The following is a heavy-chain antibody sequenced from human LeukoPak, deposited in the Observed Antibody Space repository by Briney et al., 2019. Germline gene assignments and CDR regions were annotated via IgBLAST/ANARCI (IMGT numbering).Heavy chain of an antibody. J-gene: IGHJ4*02. CDR3: TTEQYGDAFDY. D-gene: IGHD4-17*01. CDR2: IKSKTDGGTT. V-gene: IGHV3-15*01. Sequence: GGSLRLSCAASGFTFDDYGMSWVRQAPGKGLEWVGRIKSKTDGGTTDYAAPVKGRFTISRDDSKNTLYLQMNSLKTEDTAVYYCTTEQYGDAFDYWGQGTLVIVSS. CDR1: GFTFDDYG.